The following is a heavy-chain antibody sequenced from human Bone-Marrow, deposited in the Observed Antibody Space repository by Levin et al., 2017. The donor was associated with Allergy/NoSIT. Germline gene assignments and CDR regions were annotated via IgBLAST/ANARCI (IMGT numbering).Heavy chain of an antibody. Sequence: GGSLRLSCVASGITFSTYAMTWVRQAPGKGLEWVSSISGTASDIYYADSVKGRFTISRDNTKDSVYLEMSGLRAEDTAFYYCTREPDYGDFAGNYWGQGTLVTVSS. V-gene: IGHV3-21*01. J-gene: IGHJ4*02. CDR1: GITFSTYA. D-gene: IGHD4-17*01. CDR2: ISGTASDI. CDR3: TREPDYGDFAGNY.